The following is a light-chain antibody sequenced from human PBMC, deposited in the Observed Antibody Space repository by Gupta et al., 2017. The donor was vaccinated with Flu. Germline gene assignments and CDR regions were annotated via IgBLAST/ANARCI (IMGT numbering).Light chain of an antibody. CDR3: QSYDSSLTGYV. CDR2: VNT. V-gene: IGLV1-40*01. CDR1: TSNIGAGYD. Sequence: IISCTRSTSNIGAGYDVHWYQQLPGTAPKLLIYVNTNRPSGVPDRCSGSKYGTSASLAITGLQAEDEADYYCQSYDSSLTGYVFGTGTKVTVL. J-gene: IGLJ1*01.